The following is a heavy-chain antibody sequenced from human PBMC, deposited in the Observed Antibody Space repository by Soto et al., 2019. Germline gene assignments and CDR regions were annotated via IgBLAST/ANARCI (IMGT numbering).Heavy chain of an antibody. CDR2: ISAYNGNT. J-gene: IGHJ3*02. V-gene: IGHV1-18*04. D-gene: IGHD6-19*01. Sequence: GASVKVSCKASGYTFTSYGIIWVRQAPGQGLDWMGWISAYNGNTNYARRFQDRVTMTTETPTSTVYMELGSLRSDDTAVYYCARDLYYSSGRYFDHDAFDIWGQGTVVTVSS. CDR3: ARDLYYSSGRYFDHDAFDI. CDR1: GYTFTSYG.